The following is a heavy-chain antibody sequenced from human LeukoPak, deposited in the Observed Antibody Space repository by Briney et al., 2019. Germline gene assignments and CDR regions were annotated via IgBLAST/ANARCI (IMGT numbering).Heavy chain of an antibody. Sequence: GGSLRLSCAASGFTFSSYWMSWVRQAPGKGLEWVANIKQDGSEKYYVDSVKGRFTISRDNAKNSLYLQMNSLRAEDTAVYYCARGTAAYYDFWSGYGAFDIWGQGTMVTVSS. CDR1: GFTFSSYW. CDR3: ARGTAAYYDFWSGYGAFDI. V-gene: IGHV3-7*01. CDR2: IKQDGSEK. J-gene: IGHJ3*02. D-gene: IGHD3-3*01.